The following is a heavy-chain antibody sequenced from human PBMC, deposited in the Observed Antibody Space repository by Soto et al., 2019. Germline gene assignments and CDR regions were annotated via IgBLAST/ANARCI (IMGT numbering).Heavy chain of an antibody. CDR3: ARGPGLRAVADRFYYYGMDV. CDR1: GGSFSSYS. J-gene: IGHJ6*02. V-gene: IGHV4-34*01. CDR2: INHSGST. D-gene: IGHD6-19*01. Sequence: SETLSLTCAVYGGSFSSYSWSWFRQPPGKGLEWIGEINHSGSTNYNPSLKSRVTISVDTSKNQFSLNLSSVTAADTALYCCARGPGLRAVADRFYYYGMDVWGQRAAVTVSS.